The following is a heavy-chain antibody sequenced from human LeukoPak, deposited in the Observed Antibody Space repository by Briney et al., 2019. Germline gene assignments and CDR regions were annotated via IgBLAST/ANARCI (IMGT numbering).Heavy chain of an antibody. CDR3: ARGAGSSTSLGEYYFDY. V-gene: IGHV4-61*02. J-gene: IGHJ4*02. Sequence: SQTLSLTCTVSGGSISSGSYYWSWIRQPAGKGLEWIGRIYTSGGTNYNPSLKSRVTISVDTSKNQFSLKLSSVTAADTAVYYCARGAGSSTSLGEYYFDYWGQGTLVTVSS. CDR1: GGSISSGSYY. D-gene: IGHD2-2*01. CDR2: IYTSGGT.